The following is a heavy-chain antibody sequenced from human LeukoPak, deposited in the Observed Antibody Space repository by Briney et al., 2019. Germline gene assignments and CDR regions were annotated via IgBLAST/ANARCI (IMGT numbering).Heavy chain of an antibody. CDR3: ARDMTAATTCYLQH. Sequence: GGSLRLSCAASGFTFSDYSMNWVRQAPGKGLEWVSSISSRSTYRYYADSVKGRFTISRDNAKNSLCLQMNSLRAEDTAVYYCARDMTAATTCYLQHWGQGTLVTVSS. CDR2: ISSRSTYR. J-gene: IGHJ1*01. V-gene: IGHV3-21*06. D-gene: IGHD4-17*01. CDR1: GFTFSDYS.